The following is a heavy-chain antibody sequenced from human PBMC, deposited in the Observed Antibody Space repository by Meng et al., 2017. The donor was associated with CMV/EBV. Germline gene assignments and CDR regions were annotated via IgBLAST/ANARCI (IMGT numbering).Heavy chain of an antibody. J-gene: IGHJ4*02. V-gene: IGHV3-48*04. CDR2: ISSSSTI. CDR1: GFTFSSYS. Sequence: GGSLRLSCAASGFTFSSYSMNWVRQAPGKGLEWVSYISSSSTIYYADSVKGRFTISRDNAKNSLYLQMNSLRAEDTAVYYCARGQDYDFWSGSYWGQGTRVTVSS. CDR3: ARGQDYDFWSGSY. D-gene: IGHD3-3*01.